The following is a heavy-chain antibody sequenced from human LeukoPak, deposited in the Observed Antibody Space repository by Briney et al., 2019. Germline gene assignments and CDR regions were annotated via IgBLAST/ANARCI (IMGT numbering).Heavy chain of an antibody. CDR2: ISGSGGST. V-gene: IGHV3-23*01. Sequence: PGGSLRLSCAASGFTFSSYAMSWVRQAPGKGLEWVSAISGSGGSTYYADSVKGRFTISRDNSKNTLYLQMNSLRAEDTAVYYCANVYHGSGNIPYWGQGTLVTVSS. CDR1: GFTFSSYA. CDR3: ANVYHGSGNIPY. J-gene: IGHJ4*02. D-gene: IGHD3-10*01.